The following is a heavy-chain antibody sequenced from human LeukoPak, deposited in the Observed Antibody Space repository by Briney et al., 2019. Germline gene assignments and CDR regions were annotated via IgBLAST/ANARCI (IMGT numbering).Heavy chain of an antibody. J-gene: IGHJ4*02. CDR3: ARDQVFGDFDY. CDR1: GYTFTSYD. CDR2: MNPNSGNT. V-gene: IGHV1-8*01. Sequence: ASVKVSCKASGYTFTSYDINWVRQATGQGLEWMGWMNPNSGNTGYAQKFQGRVTMTTDTSTSTAYMELRSLRSDDTAVYYCARDQVFGDFDYWGQGTLVTVSS. D-gene: IGHD3-10*02.